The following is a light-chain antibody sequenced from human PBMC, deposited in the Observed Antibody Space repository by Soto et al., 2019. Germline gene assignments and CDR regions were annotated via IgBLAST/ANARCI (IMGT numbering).Light chain of an antibody. J-gene: IGLJ1*01. CDR3: SSYTSSSTYV. CDR2: EVS. V-gene: IGLV2-18*02. Sequence: QSVLTQPPSVSGSPGQSVTISCTGTSSDVGSYNRVSWYQQSPGTAPKLMIYEVSNRPSGVPDRFSGSKSGNTASLTISGLQAEDEADYYCSSYTSSSTYVFGTGTKFTVL. CDR1: SSDVGSYNR.